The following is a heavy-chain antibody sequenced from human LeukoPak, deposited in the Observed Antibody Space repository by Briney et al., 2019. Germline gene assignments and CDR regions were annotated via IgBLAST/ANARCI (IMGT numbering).Heavy chain of an antibody. CDR1: GGSISSYY. CDR3: ARDPPGTDAFDI. V-gene: IGHV4-59*01. CDR2: IYYSGST. Sequence: PSETLSLTCTVSGGSISSYYWSWIRQPPGKGLEWIGYIYYSGSTNYNPSLKSRVTISVDTSKNQFSLKLSSVTAADTAVYYCARDPPGTDAFDIWGQGTMVTVSS. J-gene: IGHJ3*02.